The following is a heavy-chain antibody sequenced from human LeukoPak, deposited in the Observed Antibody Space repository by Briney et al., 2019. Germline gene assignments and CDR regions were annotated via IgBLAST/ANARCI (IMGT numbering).Heavy chain of an antibody. CDR3: ASEGLRLGELSHDY. CDR1: GFTFSSYW. V-gene: IGHV3-74*01. J-gene: IGHJ4*02. CDR2: INSDGSST. D-gene: IGHD3-16*02. Sequence: GGSLRLSCAASGFTFSSYWMHWVRQAPGKGLVWVSRINSDGSSTIYADSVKGRFTISRDNAKNTLYLQMNSLRAEDTAVYYCASEGLRLGELSHDYWGQGTLVTVSS.